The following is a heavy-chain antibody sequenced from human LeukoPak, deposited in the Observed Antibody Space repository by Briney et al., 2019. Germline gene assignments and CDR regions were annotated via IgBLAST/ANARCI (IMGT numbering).Heavy chain of an antibody. J-gene: IGHJ4*02. Sequence: GGSLRLSCTASGFTLSSYAMSWVRQAPGEGLEWVSTISGSADNTNYAEAVRGRFTISRDNSKNTMYLQMNSLRAEDTAVYYCAKQGFGCWGQGTLVTVSS. CDR2: ISGSADNT. V-gene: IGHV3-23*01. CDR3: AKQGFGC. CDR1: GFTLSSYA.